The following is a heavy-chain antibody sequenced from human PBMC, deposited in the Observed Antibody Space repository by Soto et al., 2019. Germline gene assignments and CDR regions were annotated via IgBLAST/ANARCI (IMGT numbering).Heavy chain of an antibody. Sequence: SETLSLTCTVSGGSISSYYWSWIRQPPGKGLEWIGYIYYSGSTNYNPSLKSRVTISVDTSKNQFSLKLSSVTAADTAVYYCARGYSSSSPSDYWGQGTLVTVPS. J-gene: IGHJ4*02. V-gene: IGHV4-59*01. D-gene: IGHD6-6*01. CDR3: ARGYSSSSPSDY. CDR1: GGSISSYY. CDR2: IYYSGST.